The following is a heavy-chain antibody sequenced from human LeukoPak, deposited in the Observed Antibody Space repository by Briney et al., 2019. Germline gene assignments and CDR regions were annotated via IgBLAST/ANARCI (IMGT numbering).Heavy chain of an antibody. CDR3: ARGLGRYFDSLLPPGPKYYFDY. J-gene: IGHJ4*02. Sequence: SETLSLTCTVSGGSISSSSYYWGWIRQPPGKGLEWIGSIYYSGSTYYNPSLKSRVTISVDTSKNQFSLKLSSVTAADTAVYYCARGLGRYFDSLLPPGPKYYFDYWGQGTLVTVSS. CDR1: GGSISSSSYY. CDR2: IYYSGST. D-gene: IGHD3-9*01. V-gene: IGHV4-39*01.